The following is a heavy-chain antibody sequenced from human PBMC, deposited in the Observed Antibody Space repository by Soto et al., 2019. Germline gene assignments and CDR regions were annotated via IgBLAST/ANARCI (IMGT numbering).Heavy chain of an antibody. CDR2: IIPIFGTA. V-gene: IGHV1-69*13. CDR1: GGTFSSYA. J-gene: IGHJ6*03. D-gene: IGHD3-10*01. Sequence: GASVKVSCKASGGTFSSYAISWVRQAPGQGLEWMGGIIPIFGTANYAQKFQGRVTITADESTSTAYMELRSLRSDDTAVYYCAREPPWARVLLWFGSDYYYYMDVWGKGTTVTVSS. CDR3: AREPPWARVLLWFGSDYYYYMDV.